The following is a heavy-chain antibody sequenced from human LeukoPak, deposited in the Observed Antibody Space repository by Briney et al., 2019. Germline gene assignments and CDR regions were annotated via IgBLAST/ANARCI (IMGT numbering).Heavy chain of an antibody. Sequence: ASETLSLTCTVSGGSISSHYWSWIRQPPGKGLEWIGYIYYSGSTNYNPSLKSRVTISVDTSKNQFSLKLSSVTAADTAVYYCARASVVVTAIDYWGQGTLVTVSS. CDR2: IYYSGST. CDR1: GGSISSHY. CDR3: ARASVVVTAIDY. J-gene: IGHJ4*02. V-gene: IGHV4-59*11. D-gene: IGHD2-21*02.